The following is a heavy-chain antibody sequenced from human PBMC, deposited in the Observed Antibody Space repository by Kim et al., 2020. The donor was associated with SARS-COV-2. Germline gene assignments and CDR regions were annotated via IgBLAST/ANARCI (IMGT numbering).Heavy chain of an antibody. CDR2: ISGSGGST. CDR3: AKDQNGVSSGWIVDY. D-gene: IGHD6-19*01. Sequence: GGSLRLSCAASGFTFSSYAMSWVRQAPGKGLEWVSAISGSGGSTYYADSVKGRFTISRDNSKNTLYLQMNSLRAEDTAVYYCAKDQNGVSSGWIVDYWGQGTLVTVSS. J-gene: IGHJ4*02. CDR1: GFTFSSYA. V-gene: IGHV3-23*01.